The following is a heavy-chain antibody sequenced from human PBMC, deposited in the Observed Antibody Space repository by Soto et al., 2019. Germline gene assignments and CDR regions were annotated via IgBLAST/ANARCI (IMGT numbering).Heavy chain of an antibody. CDR2: INHSGST. CDR3: ARVRRLVWTSTKWGYGMDV. CDR1: GGSFSGYY. J-gene: IGHJ6*02. V-gene: IGHV4-34*01. D-gene: IGHD2-2*01. Sequence: PSETLSLTCAVYGGSFSGYYWSWIRQPPGKGLEWIGEINHSGSTNYNPSLKSRVTISVDTSKNQFSLKLSSVTAADTAVYYCARVRRLVWTSTKWGYGMDVWGQGTTVTVSS.